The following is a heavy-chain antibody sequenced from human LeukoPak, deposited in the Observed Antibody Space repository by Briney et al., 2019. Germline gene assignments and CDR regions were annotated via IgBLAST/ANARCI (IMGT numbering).Heavy chain of an antibody. CDR2: INTNTGNP. CDR3: ARAPRRINYYDSSGYYYPNAFDI. J-gene: IGHJ3*02. CDR1: GYTFTSYG. Sequence: ASVKVSCKASGYTFTSYGISWVRQAPGQGLEWMGWINTNTGNPMYAQGFTGRFVFSLDTSVSTAYLQISSLKAEDTAVYYCARAPRRINYYDSSGYYYPNAFDIWGQGTMVTVSS. D-gene: IGHD3-22*01. V-gene: IGHV7-4-1*02.